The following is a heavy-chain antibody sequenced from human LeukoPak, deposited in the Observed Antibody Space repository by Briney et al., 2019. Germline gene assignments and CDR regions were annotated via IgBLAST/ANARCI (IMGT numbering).Heavy chain of an antibody. CDR2: VNRDGSET. Sequence: GGSLRLSCAASGFTLSNHCMTWVRHVPRRGPEWVANVNRDGSETYYLDSVKGRFTISKDNAKNSLYLQMNSLRAEDTALYHCARNNGMDVWGQGTTVIVSS. J-gene: IGHJ6*02. CDR1: GFTLSNHC. V-gene: IGHV3-7*03. CDR3: ARNNGMDV.